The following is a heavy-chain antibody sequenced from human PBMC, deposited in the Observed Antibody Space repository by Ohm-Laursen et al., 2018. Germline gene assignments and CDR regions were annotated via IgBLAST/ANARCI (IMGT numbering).Heavy chain of an antibody. V-gene: IGHV4-59*01. D-gene: IGHD7-27*01. Sequence: TLSLTCTVSGGSISSYYWSWIRQPPGKGLEWIGYIYYSGSTNYNPSLKSRVTISVDTSKNQFSLKLSSVTAADTAVYYCARGLNWGWFFDYWGQGTLVTVSS. J-gene: IGHJ4*02. CDR1: GGSISSYY. CDR3: ARGLNWGWFFDY. CDR2: IYYSGST.